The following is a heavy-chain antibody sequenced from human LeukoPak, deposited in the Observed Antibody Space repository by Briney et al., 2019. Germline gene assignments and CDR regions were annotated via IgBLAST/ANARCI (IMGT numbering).Heavy chain of an antibody. Sequence: GGSLRLSCAASGFIFSKDEMNWVRQAPGKGLEWVSAISGSGGSTYYADSVKGRFTISRDNFKNTLYLQMNSLRAEDMAVYYCARELHYGDYVFDYWGQGTLVTVSS. D-gene: IGHD4-17*01. CDR3: ARELHYGDYVFDY. CDR2: ISGSGGST. CDR1: GFIFSKDE. V-gene: IGHV3-23*01. J-gene: IGHJ4*02.